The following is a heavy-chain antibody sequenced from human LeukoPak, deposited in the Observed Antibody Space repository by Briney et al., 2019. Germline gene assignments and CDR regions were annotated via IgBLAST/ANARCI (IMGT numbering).Heavy chain of an antibody. CDR3: AGKSLRFGELLYPLYYYYGMDA. D-gene: IGHD3-10*01. CDR2: INPNSGGT. J-gene: IGHJ6*02. CDR1: GYTFTGYY. Sequence: GASVKVSCKASGYTFTGYYMHWVRQAPGRGLEWMGWINPNSGGTNYAQKFQGRVTMTRDTSISTAYMELSRLRSDDTAVYYCAGKSLRFGELLYPLYYYYGMDAWGQGTTVTVSS. V-gene: IGHV1-2*02.